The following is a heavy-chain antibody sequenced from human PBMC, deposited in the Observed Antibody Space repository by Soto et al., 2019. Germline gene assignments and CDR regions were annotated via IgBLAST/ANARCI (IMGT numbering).Heavy chain of an antibody. J-gene: IGHJ4*02. V-gene: IGHV4-39*01. Sequence: PSETLSLTCTVSGDSISSGTYYWGWIRQPPGKGLEWIGSIYYSGSTYRNPSLKSRVTISVDTPKNQFSLKLSSVTAADTAVYYCARYSSSSVYFDYWGQGPLVTVSS. CDR1: GDSISSGTYY. D-gene: IGHD6-6*01. CDR2: IYYSGST. CDR3: ARYSSSSVYFDY.